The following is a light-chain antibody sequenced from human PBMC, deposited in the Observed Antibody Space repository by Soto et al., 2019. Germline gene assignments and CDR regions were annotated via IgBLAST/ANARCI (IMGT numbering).Light chain of an antibody. J-gene: IGKJ1*01. Sequence: EMVLTQSPATLSVSPGERATLSCRASQSVRSFLAWYQQKPGQAPRLLIYGASTGATGIPDRFSGSGSGTDFTLTISSVESEDFAVYYCQQYDDWPQTFGQGTKVEIK. CDR1: QSVRSF. CDR3: QQYDDWPQT. V-gene: IGKV3-15*01. CDR2: GAS.